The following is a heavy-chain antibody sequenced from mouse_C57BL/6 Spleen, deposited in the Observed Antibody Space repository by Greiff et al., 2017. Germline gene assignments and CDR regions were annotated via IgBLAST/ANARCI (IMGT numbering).Heavy chain of an antibody. D-gene: IGHD6-1*01. Sequence: VQLQQPGAELVRPGTSVKLSCKASGYTFTSYWMHWVKQRPGQGLEWIGVIDPSDSYTNYNQKFKGKATLTVDTSSSTAYMQLSSLTSEDSAVYYCAREGADSLDYWGQGTTLTVSS. CDR2: IDPSDSYT. CDR3: AREGADSLDY. CDR1: GYTFTSYW. J-gene: IGHJ2*01. V-gene: IGHV1-59*01.